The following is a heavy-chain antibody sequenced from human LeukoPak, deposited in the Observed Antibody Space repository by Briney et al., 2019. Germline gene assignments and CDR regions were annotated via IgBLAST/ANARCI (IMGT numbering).Heavy chain of an antibody. Sequence: PGRSLRLSCAASGFTFSSYWMHWVRHAPAKGPVWVSRINPEGSSTSYADPVKGRFTISRDNAKNTLYLQMNSLRAEDTAVYYCARDRGSYGYWGQGTLVTVSS. V-gene: IGHV3-74*01. J-gene: IGHJ4*02. D-gene: IGHD1-26*01. CDR1: GFTFSSYW. CDR3: ARDRGSYGY. CDR2: INPEGSST.